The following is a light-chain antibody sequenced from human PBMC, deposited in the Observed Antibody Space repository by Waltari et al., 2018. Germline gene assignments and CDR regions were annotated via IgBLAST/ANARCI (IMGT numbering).Light chain of an antibody. CDR3: NSRDSSGNHHWV. Sequence: SSERTQDPAVSVALGQTVRTTCQGDSLRSYYASWYQQKPGHAPVLVIYGKNNRPSGIPDRFSGSSSGNTASLTITGAQAEDEADYYCNSRDSSGNHHWVFGGGTKLTVL. CDR1: SLRSYY. CDR2: GKN. V-gene: IGLV3-19*01. J-gene: IGLJ3*02.